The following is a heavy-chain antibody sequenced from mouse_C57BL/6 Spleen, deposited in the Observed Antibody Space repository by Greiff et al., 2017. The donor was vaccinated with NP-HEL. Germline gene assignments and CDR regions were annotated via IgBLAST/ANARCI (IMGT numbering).Heavy chain of an antibody. V-gene: IGHV1-47*01. D-gene: IGHD2-1*01. Sequence: VKLQESGAELVKPGASVKMSCKASGYTFTTYPIEWMKQNHGKSLEWIGNFHPYNDDTKYNEKFKGKATLTVEKSSSTVYLELSRLTSDDSAVYYCAREIYYGNHWYFDVWGTGTTVTVSS. J-gene: IGHJ1*03. CDR3: AREIYYGNHWYFDV. CDR2: FHPYNDDT. CDR1: GYTFTTYP.